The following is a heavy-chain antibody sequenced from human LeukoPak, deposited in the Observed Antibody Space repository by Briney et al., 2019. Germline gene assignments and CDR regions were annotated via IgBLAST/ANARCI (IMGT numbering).Heavy chain of an antibody. CDR1: GGSFSSDSYY. CDR3: ARRSYTRGSETYSRYGMDV. J-gene: IGHJ6*02. CDR2: IYNSGST. V-gene: IGHV4-61*01. D-gene: IGHD3-10*01. Sequence: PSETLSLTCTVSGGSFSSDSYYWSWVRQPPGKGLEWIGSIYNSGSTKYNPSLNSRVTMSEDTSKNQFSLKLSSVTAGDTAVYYCARRSYTRGSETYSRYGMDVWGQGTTVTVSS.